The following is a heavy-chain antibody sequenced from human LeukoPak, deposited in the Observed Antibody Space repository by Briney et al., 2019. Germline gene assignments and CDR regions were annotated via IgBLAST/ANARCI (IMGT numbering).Heavy chain of an antibody. CDR1: GFTVSSNY. CDR2: ISSSSSYI. CDR3: ARKGARPDY. Sequence: GGSLRLSCAASGFTVSSNYMTWVRQAPGKGLEWVSSISSSSSYIYYADAVKGLFTISRDNAKNSLYLQMNSLRAEDTAVYYCARKGARPDYWGQGTLVTVSS. D-gene: IGHD6-6*01. J-gene: IGHJ4*02. V-gene: IGHV3-21*01.